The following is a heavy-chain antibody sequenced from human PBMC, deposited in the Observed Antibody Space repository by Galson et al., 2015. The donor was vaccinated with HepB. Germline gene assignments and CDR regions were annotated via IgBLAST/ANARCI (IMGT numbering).Heavy chain of an antibody. CDR1: GGSISRGAYY. J-gene: IGHJ4*02. D-gene: IGHD1-26*01. Sequence: TLSPTCTVSGGSISRGAYYWSWIRQPPGKGLEWIGYIYYSGSTYYNPSLKSRVTISVDTSKNQFSLKLSSVTAADTAVYYCARERVGGGSYFDYWGQGTLVTVSS. CDR3: ARERVGGGSYFDY. V-gene: IGHV4-30-4*01. CDR2: IYYSGST.